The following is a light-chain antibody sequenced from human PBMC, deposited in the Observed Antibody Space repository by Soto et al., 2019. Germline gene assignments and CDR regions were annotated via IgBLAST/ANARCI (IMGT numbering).Light chain of an antibody. V-gene: IGLV2-8*01. Sequence: QSVLTQPPSASGSPGPSVTISCTGTSSDVGGYNYVSWYQQHPGKAPKLMIYEVSKRPSGVPDRFSGSKSGNTASLTVSGLQAEDEADYYCSSDAGSNVVFGGGTKLTVL. CDR2: EVS. CDR3: SSDAGSNVV. CDR1: SSDVGGYNY. J-gene: IGLJ2*01.